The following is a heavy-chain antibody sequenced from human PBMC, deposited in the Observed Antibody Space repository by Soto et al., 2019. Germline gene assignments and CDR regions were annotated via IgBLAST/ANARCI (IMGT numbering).Heavy chain of an antibody. CDR3: AGRPEIHPR. J-gene: IGHJ4*02. Sequence: QVHLQESGPGLVKPSETLSLTCAISGGSTSSSDWWTWVRQPPGEGLEWIGEIHRAGVTNYNSSRESRLPLSLDHSRNQFSLSLTSVPAADAAVYFCAGRPEIHPRWGQGILVPVSS. V-gene: IGHV4-4*02. CDR1: GGSTSSSDW. D-gene: IGHD1-26*01. CDR2: IHRAGVT.